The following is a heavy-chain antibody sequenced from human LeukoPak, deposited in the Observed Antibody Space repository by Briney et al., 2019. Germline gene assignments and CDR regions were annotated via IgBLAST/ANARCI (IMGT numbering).Heavy chain of an antibody. D-gene: IGHD6-19*01. CDR3: AKDLSGGWCDY. CDR1: GFTFSSYG. CDR2: ISYDGSNK. J-gene: IGHJ4*02. V-gene: IGHV3-30*18. Sequence: GRSLRLSCAASGFTFSSYGMHWVRQAPGKGLEWVAVISYDGSNKYYADSVKGRFAISRDNSKNTLYLQMNSLRAEDTAVYYCAKDLSGGWCDYWGQGTLVTVSS.